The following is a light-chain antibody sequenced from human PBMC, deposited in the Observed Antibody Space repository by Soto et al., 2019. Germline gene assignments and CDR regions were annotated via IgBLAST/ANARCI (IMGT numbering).Light chain of an antibody. V-gene: IGKV3-20*01. J-gene: IGKJ1*01. Sequence: EIVLTQSPGTLSLSPGERATLSCRASQSVSSNFLAWHQQKPGLAPRLLIYGASSRATGIPDRFSGSGSGTHFTLTISRLEPEDFAVYYCQQYGSSPWTFGQGTKVEIK. CDR1: QSVSSNF. CDR2: GAS. CDR3: QQYGSSPWT.